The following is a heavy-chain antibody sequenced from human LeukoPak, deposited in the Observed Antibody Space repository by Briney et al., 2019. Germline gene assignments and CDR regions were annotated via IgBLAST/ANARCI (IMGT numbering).Heavy chain of an antibody. D-gene: IGHD3-10*01. CDR3: AVEVRESVSLINGDC. CDR2: IYYNGAT. CDR1: GDSISSSNYY. Sequence: PSETLSLTCTVSGDSISSSNYYWGWIRQPPGKGLEWIGTIYYNGATQYNPSLRSRVTMSVDTSQNQFSLKLTSVTAADTAVYYCAVEVRESVSLINGDCWGQGTLVTVCS. V-gene: IGHV4-39*07. J-gene: IGHJ4*02.